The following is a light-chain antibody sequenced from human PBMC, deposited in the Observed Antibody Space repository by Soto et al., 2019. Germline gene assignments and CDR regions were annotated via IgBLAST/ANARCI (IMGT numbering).Light chain of an antibody. V-gene: IGKV1-39*01. J-gene: IGKJ4*01. Sequence: DIQMTQSPSSLSASVGDRVTITCRASQSISSYLNWYQQKPGKAPKLLINAASSLQSGVPSRFSGSGSGTDFTLTISSLQPEDFETYYCQQSYSTLPLTFGGGTTVEIK. CDR1: QSISSY. CDR3: QQSYSTLPLT. CDR2: AAS.